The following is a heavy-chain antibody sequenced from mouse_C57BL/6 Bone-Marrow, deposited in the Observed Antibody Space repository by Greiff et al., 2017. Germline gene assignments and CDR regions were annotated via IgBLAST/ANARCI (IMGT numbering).Heavy chain of an antibody. CDR1: GFTFRSSA. CDR2: ISDGGSYT. D-gene: IGHD3-2*02. Sequence: EVKLVESGGGLVKPAGSLKLSCAVSGFTFRSSALSWFRQTPETRLEWVATISDGGSYTYYPDNVTGRFTIARDNAKNNLYLKMSHLKAEDTAMYYCARDGDSGYVLMDYGGQGTSVTVSS. J-gene: IGHJ4*01. CDR3: ARDGDSGYVLMDY. V-gene: IGHV5-4*01.